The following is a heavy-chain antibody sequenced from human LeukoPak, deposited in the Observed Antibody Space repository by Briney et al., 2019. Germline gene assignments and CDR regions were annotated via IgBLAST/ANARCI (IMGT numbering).Heavy chain of an antibody. CDR1: GFTFSSYS. CDR2: ISSSSSYI. V-gene: IGHV3-21*01. D-gene: IGHD6-13*01. Sequence: PGGSLRLSCAASGFTFSSYSMNWVRQAPGKGVVWVSSISSSSSYIYYADSVKGRFTISRDNAKNSLYLQMNSLRAEDTAVYYCARGGYSSSWYPPPWFDPWGQGTLVTVSS. CDR3: ARGGYSSSWYPPPWFDP. J-gene: IGHJ5*02.